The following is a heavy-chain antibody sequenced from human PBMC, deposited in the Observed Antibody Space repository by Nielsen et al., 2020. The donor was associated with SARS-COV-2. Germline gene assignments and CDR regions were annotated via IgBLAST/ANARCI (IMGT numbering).Heavy chain of an antibody. CDR2: MNPNSGNT. CDR1: GYTFTSYD. D-gene: IGHD4-11*01. Sequence: ASVKVSCKASGYTFTSYDINWVRQATGQGLEWMGWMNPNSGNTGYAQKFQGRVTMTRNTSISTAYMELSSLRSEDPAVYYCARVSSLYSNYGYYYYGMDVWGQGTTVTVSS. CDR3: ARVSSLYSNYGYYYYGMDV. J-gene: IGHJ6*02. V-gene: IGHV1-8*01.